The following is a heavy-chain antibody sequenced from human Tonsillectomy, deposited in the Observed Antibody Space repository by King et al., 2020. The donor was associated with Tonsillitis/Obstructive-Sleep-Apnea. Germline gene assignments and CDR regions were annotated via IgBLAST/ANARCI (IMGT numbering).Heavy chain of an antibody. Sequence: VQLVESGGGVVQPGRSLRLSCAASGFTFSSYGMHWVRQAPGKGLEWVAVISYDGSNKYYADSVKGRFTISRDNSKNTLYLQMNSLRAEDTAVYYCAKDPPWGVILTGYYWYYYGMDVWGQGTTVTVSS. CDR3: AKDPPWGVILTGYYWYYYGMDV. J-gene: IGHJ6*02. D-gene: IGHD3-9*01. CDR1: GFTFSSYG. V-gene: IGHV3-30*18. CDR2: ISYDGSNK.